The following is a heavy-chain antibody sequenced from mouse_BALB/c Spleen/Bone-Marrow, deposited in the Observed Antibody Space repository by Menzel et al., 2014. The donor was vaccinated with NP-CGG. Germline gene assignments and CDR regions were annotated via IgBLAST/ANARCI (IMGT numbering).Heavy chain of an antibody. CDR3: ARGIYYGGYFDY. CDR1: GYSFXGYY. D-gene: IGHD1-1*01. V-gene: IGHV1-31*01. Sequence: EVKLQESGPELVKPGASVKISCKASGYSFXGYYMHWVKQSHVKSLEWIGRINPYNGATSYNQNFKDKASLTVDKSSSTAYMELHSLTSEDSAVYYCARGIYYGGYFDYWGQGTTLTVSS. J-gene: IGHJ2*01. CDR2: INPYNGAT.